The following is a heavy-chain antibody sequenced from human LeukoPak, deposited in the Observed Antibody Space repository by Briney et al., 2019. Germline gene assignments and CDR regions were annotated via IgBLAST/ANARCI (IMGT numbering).Heavy chain of an antibody. CDR3: ARGLIGIAAALRAFDT. J-gene: IGHJ3*02. V-gene: IGHV5-51*01. D-gene: IGHD6-13*01. CDR1: GYGFTSYW. Sequence: GESLKISCKGSGYGFTSYWIGWVRQMPGKGLEWMGIIYPGDSDTRYSPSFQGQVTISADKSISTAYLQWSSLKASDTAMYYCARGLIGIAAALRAFDTWGQGTMVTVSS. CDR2: IYPGDSDT.